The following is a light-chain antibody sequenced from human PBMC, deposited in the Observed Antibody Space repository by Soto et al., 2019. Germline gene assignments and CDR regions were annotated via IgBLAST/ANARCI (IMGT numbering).Light chain of an antibody. Sequence: DIQRTKSPSTLSASLGALAAFTCRASQGIRSWLSWYQQKPGKAPKLLIYDSSSLESVVPSRCSGSGSGTEFTLTISSLQPDDFATYYCQQYNSWWTFGQGTKVDIK. CDR2: DSS. CDR1: QGIRSW. CDR3: QQYNSWWT. J-gene: IGKJ1*01. V-gene: IGKV1-5*01.